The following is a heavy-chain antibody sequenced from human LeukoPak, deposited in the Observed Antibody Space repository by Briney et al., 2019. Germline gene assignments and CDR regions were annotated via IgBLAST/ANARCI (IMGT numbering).Heavy chain of an antibody. D-gene: IGHD6-13*01. CDR3: ARTPIPLYSSSLGLPPPYYYFDY. CDR1: GGTFSSYA. Sequence: ASVKVSCKASGGTFSSYAISWVRQAPGQGLGWMGGIIPIFGTANYAQKFQGRVTITADESTSTAYMELSSLRSEDTAVYYCARTPIPLYSSSLGLPPPYYYFDYWGQGTLVTVSS. CDR2: IIPIFGTA. J-gene: IGHJ4*02. V-gene: IGHV1-69*13.